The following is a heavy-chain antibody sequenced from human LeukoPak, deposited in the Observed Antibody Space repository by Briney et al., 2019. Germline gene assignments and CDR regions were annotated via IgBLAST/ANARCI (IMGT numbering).Heavy chain of an antibody. V-gene: IGHV4-39*01. CDR1: GGSISSSNYY. D-gene: IGHD3-16*01. Sequence: PSETLSLTCTVSGGSISSSNYYWGWIRQPPGKGLEWIGSMYYSGTTYYSPSLKSRVTISVDTSKNQFSLKLSSVTAADTAVYYCARHRGEYDAFDIWGQGTMVTVSS. CDR2: MYYSGTT. CDR3: ARHRGEYDAFDI. J-gene: IGHJ3*02.